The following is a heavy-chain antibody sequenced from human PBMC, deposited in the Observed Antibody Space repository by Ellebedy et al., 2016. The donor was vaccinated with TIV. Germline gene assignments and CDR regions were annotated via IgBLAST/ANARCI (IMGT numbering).Heavy chain of an antibody. J-gene: IGHJ4*02. CDR1: GFTFSSYA. V-gene: IGHV3-23*01. CDR2: ISGSGGST. Sequence: GESLKISXAASGFTFSSYAMSWVRQAPGKGLEWVSAISGSGGSTYYADSVKGRFTISRDNAKNSLYLQMNSLRAEDTAVYYCARDRRVVVPAAPLSFDYWGQGTLVTVSS. CDR3: ARDRRVVVPAAPLSFDY. D-gene: IGHD2-2*01.